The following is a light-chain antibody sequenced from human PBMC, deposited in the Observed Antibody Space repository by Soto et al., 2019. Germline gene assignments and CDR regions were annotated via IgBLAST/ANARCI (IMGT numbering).Light chain of an antibody. V-gene: IGLV2-8*01. J-gene: IGLJ2*01. CDR1: SSDVGGNNF. CDR3: CSYAGSSNVE. CDR2: DVT. Sequence: QSALTQPPSASGSPGQSVTISCTGTSSDVGGNNFVSWYQQHPGKAPKLMIYDVTKRPSGVPDRFSGSKSGNTASLTISGLQAEDEADYYCCSYAGSSNVEFGGGTQLTVL.